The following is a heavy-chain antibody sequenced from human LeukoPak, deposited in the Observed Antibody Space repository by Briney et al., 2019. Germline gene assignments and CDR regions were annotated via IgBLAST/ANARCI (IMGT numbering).Heavy chain of an antibody. J-gene: IGHJ5*02. V-gene: IGHV4-34*01. D-gene: IGHD3-10*01. CDR1: GGSFSGYY. Sequence: SETLSLTCAVYGGSFSGYYWSWIRQPPGKGLGWIGEINHSGSTNYNPSLKSRVTISVDTSKNQFSLKLSSVTAADTAVYYCTRLPRGRRTMVRGVMPTWFDPWGQGTLVTVSS. CDR3: TRLPRGRRTMVRGVMPTWFDP. CDR2: INHSGST.